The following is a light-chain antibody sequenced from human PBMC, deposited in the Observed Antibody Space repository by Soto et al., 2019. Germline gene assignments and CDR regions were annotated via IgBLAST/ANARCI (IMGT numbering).Light chain of an antibody. J-gene: IGLJ2*01. CDR1: SSDVGGYNY. V-gene: IGLV2-14*01. CDR3: SSYTSSTSVI. Sequence: ALTQPASVSGSPGQSITISCTGTSSDVGGYNYVSWYQQHPGKAPKLMIYDVSNRPSGVSNRFSGSKSGNTASLTISGLQAEDEADYYCSSYTSSTSVIFGGGTKLTVL. CDR2: DVS.